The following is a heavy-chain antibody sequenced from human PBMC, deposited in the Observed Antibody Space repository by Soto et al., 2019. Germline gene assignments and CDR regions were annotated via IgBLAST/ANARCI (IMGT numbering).Heavy chain of an antibody. D-gene: IGHD4-17*01. CDR1: GYTFTSYY. CDR3: ARGQRALITYGPFDP. CDR2: INPSGGST. V-gene: IGHV1-46*01. J-gene: IGHJ5*02. Sequence: ASVKVSCKASGYTFTSYYMHWVRQAPGQGLEWMGIINPSGGSTSYAQKFQGRVTMTRDTSTSTVYMELSSLRSEDTAVYYCARGQRALITYGPFDPWGQGTLVTVSS.